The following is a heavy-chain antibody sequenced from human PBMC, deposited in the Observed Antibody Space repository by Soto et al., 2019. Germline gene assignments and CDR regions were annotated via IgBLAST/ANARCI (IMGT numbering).Heavy chain of an antibody. J-gene: IGHJ6*02. Sequence: QEQLVQSGAEVKKPGASVKVSCKAYGFTFNNYYMHWVRQAPGEGLEWMGIINPSGDSTTSAPKFQGRVTMTRDTSTSTVYMELSSLRSEDTAVYYCARGGRLLDSTVGMNMDVWGQGTTVTVSS. V-gene: IGHV1-46*02. CDR3: ARGGRLLDSTVGMNMDV. CDR1: GFTFNNYY. D-gene: IGHD3-3*01. CDR2: INPSGDST.